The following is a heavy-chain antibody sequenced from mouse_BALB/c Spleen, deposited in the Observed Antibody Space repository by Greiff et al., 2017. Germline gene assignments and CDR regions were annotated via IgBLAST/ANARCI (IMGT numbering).Heavy chain of an antibody. Sequence: VHLVESGAELVRPGTSVKISCKASGYTFTNYWLGWVKQRPGHGLEWIGDIYPGGGYTNYNEKFKGKATLTADTSSSTAYMQLSSLTSEDSAVYFCARLDGSSCLYFDVWGAGTTVTVSS. V-gene: IGHV1-63*02. CDR3: ARLDGSSCLYFDV. CDR1: GYTFTNYW. J-gene: IGHJ1*01. CDR2: IYPGGGYT. D-gene: IGHD1-1*01.